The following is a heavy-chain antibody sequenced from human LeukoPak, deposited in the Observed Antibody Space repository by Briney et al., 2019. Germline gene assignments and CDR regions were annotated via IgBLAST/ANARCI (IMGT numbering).Heavy chain of an antibody. CDR1: GFTVSSNY. CDR2: ISGSGDST. D-gene: IGHD3-22*01. CDR3: AKYYYDSSGYYITPPARAPDY. J-gene: IGHJ4*02. V-gene: IGHV3-23*01. Sequence: GGSPRLSCAASGFTVSSNYMSWVRQAPGKGLEWVSGISGSGDSTYYADSVKGRFTISRDNSKNTLYLQMNSLRAEDTAVYYCAKYYYDSSGYYITPPARAPDYWGQGTLVTVSS.